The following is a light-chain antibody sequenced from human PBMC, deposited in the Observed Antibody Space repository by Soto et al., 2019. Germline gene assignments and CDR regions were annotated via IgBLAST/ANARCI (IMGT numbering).Light chain of an antibody. CDR2: ENN. J-gene: IGLJ1*01. CDR3: QSYDSSLSGYV. CDR1: SSNIGAGYE. Sequence: QSVLTQPPSVSEAPGQRVTISCTGSSSNIGAGYEAHWYQQVPGTAPKLLIYENNNRPSGVPDRFSGSKSGTSASLAITGLQAEDEAEYYCQSYDSSLSGYVFGTETKVTAL. V-gene: IGLV1-40*01.